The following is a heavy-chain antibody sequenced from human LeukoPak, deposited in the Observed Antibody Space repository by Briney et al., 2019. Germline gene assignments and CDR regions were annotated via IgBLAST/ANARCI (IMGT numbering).Heavy chain of an antibody. Sequence: PGRSLRPSCAASGFTFSSYGMHWVRQAPGKGLEWVAVIWYDGSNKYYADSVKGRFTISRDNSKNTLYLQMNSLRAEDTAVYYCARDLGGQWLTPSQIDYWGQGTLVTVSS. CDR2: IWYDGSNK. CDR3: ARDLGGQWLTPSQIDY. CDR1: GFTFSSYG. J-gene: IGHJ4*02. D-gene: IGHD6-19*01. V-gene: IGHV3-33*01.